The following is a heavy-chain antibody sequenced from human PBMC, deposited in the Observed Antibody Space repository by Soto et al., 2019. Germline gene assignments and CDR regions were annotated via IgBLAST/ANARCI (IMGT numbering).Heavy chain of an antibody. J-gene: IGHJ5*02. CDR1: GYSFTRYW. V-gene: IGHV5-10-1*01. Sequence: GESLKISCKGSGYSFTRYWISGVRQMPGKGLEWMGRIDPSDSYTNYGPSFQGHVTMSVDKSTSTAYLQWSSLKASDTAMYYCARMDGLVRGITKNWFDPWGQGTLVTVSS. CDR2: IDPSDSYT. D-gene: IGHD3-10*01. CDR3: ARMDGLVRGITKNWFDP.